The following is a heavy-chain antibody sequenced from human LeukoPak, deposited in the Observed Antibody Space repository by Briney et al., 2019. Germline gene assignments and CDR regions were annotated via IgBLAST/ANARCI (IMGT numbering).Heavy chain of an antibody. CDR1: GGSFGSEA. CDR2: IIPIFGTA. Sequence: SVKVSCKAFGGSFGSEAISWVRQAPGQGLEWMGGIIPIFGTANYAQKFQGRVTITTDESTSTAYMELSSLRSEDTAVYYCARDLTADIVVVPAAMTGVNAFDIWGQGTMVTVSS. CDR3: ARDLTADIVVVPAAMTGVNAFDI. D-gene: IGHD2-2*01. J-gene: IGHJ3*02. V-gene: IGHV1-69*05.